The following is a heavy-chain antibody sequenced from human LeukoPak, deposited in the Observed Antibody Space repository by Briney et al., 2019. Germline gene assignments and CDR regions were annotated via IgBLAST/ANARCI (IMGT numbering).Heavy chain of an antibody. CDR3: ARDLVHYGSGSYSAFDI. Sequence: ASVKVSCKASGYTFTGYYMHWVRQAPGQGLEWMGWINPNSGGTNYAQKFQGRVTMTRDTSISTAYMELSRLRSDDTAVYYCARDLVHYGSGSYSAFDIWGQGTMVTVSS. CDR2: INPNSGGT. J-gene: IGHJ3*02. D-gene: IGHD3-10*01. CDR1: GYTFTGYY. V-gene: IGHV1-2*02.